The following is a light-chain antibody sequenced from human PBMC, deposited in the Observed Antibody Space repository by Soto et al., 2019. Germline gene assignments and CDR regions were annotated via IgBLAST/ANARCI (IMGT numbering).Light chain of an antibody. CDR2: GNS. J-gene: IGLJ2*01. CDR1: SSNIGAGYD. V-gene: IGLV1-40*01. CDR3: QSYASSLRVSV. Sequence: QSVLTQPPSVSGAPGQRVTISCTGSSSNIGAGYDVHWYQQLPGTAPKLLIYGNSNRPSGVPDRFSGSKSGNSASLAITGLQAEDEADYYCQSYASSLRVSVFGGGTKLTVL.